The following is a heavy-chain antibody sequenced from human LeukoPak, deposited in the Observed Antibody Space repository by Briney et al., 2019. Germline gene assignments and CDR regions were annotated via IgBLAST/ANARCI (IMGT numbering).Heavy chain of an antibody. CDR1: GGTFSSHA. V-gene: IGHV1-69*05. Sequence: ASVKVSCKASGGTFSSHAISGVRQAPGQGLEWMGGIIPIFGTANYAQKFQGRVTITTDESTSTAYMELSSLRSEDTAVYYCARVAPSQGYCSSTSCLGAFDIWGQGTMVTVSS. CDR2: IIPIFGTA. CDR3: ARVAPSQGYCSSTSCLGAFDI. J-gene: IGHJ3*02. D-gene: IGHD2-2*01.